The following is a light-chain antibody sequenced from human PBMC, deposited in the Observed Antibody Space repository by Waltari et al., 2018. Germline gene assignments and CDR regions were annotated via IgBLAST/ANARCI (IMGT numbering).Light chain of an antibody. CDR2: QVS. J-gene: IGLJ2*01. CDR1: SSDVGGHNY. V-gene: IGLV2-14*01. Sequence: QSALTQPASVSGSPGQSITISCTGSSSDVGGHNYVSWFQQHPSKAPKLMIYQVSNRPSGVSDRFSGSKSGNTASLTISGLQPEDEADYYCSSYTSSTTVVFGGGTKLTVL. CDR3: SSYTSSTTVV.